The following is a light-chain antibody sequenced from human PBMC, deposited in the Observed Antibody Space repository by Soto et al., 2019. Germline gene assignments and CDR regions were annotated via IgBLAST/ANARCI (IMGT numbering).Light chain of an antibody. CDR2: EAS. CDR3: QQYNSYRT. CDR1: QSISYS. V-gene: IGKV1-5*03. Sequence: DIQTTQSPSTLSASVGDRATITCRASQSISYSLAWYQQKPGTAPKLLIYEASSLGSGVPSRFSGSGSGTEFTLTISSLQPDDFATYHCQQYNSYRTFGQGTKVDIK. J-gene: IGKJ1*01.